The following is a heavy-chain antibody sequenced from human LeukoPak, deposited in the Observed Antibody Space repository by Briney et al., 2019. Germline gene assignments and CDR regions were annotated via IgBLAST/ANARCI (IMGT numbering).Heavy chain of an antibody. CDR2: IYTSGST. CDR1: GGSISSYY. D-gene: IGHD2-2*01. J-gene: IGHJ3*02. V-gene: IGHV4-4*07. Sequence: PSETLSLTCTVSGGSISSYYWSWIRQPAGKGLEWIGRIYTSGSTNYNPSLKSRVTMSVDASKNQFSLKLSSVTAADTAVYYCARQRYRVLGGAFDIWGQGTMVTVSS. CDR3: ARQRYRVLGGAFDI.